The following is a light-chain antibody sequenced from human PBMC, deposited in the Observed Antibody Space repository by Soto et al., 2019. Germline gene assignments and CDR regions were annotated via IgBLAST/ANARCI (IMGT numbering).Light chain of an antibody. CDR2: DVS. CDR1: SSDVGAYNY. V-gene: IGLV2-14*03. J-gene: IGLJ1*01. Sequence: QSALTQPASVSGSPGQSITTSCTGTSSDVGAYNYVSWYQQHPGEAPKLLTYDVSNRPSGVSNRFSGSKSGNTASLTISGLQAEDEADYYCSSYTSTNVYVFATGTKVTVL. CDR3: SSYTSTNVYV.